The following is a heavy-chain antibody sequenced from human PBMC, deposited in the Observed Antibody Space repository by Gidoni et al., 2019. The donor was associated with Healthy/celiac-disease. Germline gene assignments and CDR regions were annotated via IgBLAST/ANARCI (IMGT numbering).Heavy chain of an antibody. J-gene: IGHJ6*02. Sequence: EVQLVESGGGLVQPGGSLSLSCAASGFTFSSYTLHWVPQAPGKGLEWVSYISSSSSTIYYADSVKGRFTISRDNAKNSLYLQMNSLRAEDTAVYYCARDDTGYCSGGSCYSADYYYYGMDVWGQGTTVTVSS. CDR1: GFTFSSYT. D-gene: IGHD2-15*01. CDR3: ARDDTGYCSGGSCYSADYYYYGMDV. CDR2: ISSSSSTI. V-gene: IGHV3-48*01.